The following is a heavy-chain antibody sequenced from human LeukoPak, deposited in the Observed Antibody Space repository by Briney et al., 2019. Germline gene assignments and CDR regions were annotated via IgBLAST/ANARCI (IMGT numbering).Heavy chain of an antibody. J-gene: IGHJ5*02. D-gene: IGHD4-17*01. CDR3: ARDAYTTTSNWLDP. CDR2: ITGDGSDI. V-gene: IGHV3-74*01. Sequence: GGSLRLSCEASGFTLNKYWMHWVRQAPGKGLVWVSRITGDGSDIAYADSVKGRFTVSRDDAKNTLFLQMTSLRVEGTAIYYCARDAYTTTSNWLDPWGQGTLGTVSS. CDR1: GFTLNKYW.